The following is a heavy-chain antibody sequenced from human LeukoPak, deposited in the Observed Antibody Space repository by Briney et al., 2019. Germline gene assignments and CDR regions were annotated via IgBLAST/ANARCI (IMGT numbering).Heavy chain of an antibody. Sequence: ASVKVSCKASGYTFTSYYMHWVRQAPGQGLEWMGIINPSGGSTSYAQKFQARVTMTRDMSTSTVYMELSSLRSEDTAVYYCARDSRGATAPRDYYYMDVWGKGTTVTVSS. CDR2: INPSGGST. V-gene: IGHV1-46*01. CDR3: ARDSRGATAPRDYYYMDV. J-gene: IGHJ6*03. CDR1: GYTFTSYY. D-gene: IGHD5-18*01.